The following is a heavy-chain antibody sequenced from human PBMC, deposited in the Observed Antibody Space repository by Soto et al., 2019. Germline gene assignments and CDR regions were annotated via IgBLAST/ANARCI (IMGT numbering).Heavy chain of an antibody. CDR2: INHSGST. J-gene: IGHJ4*02. CDR1: GGSFSGCY. Sequence: PSETLSLTCAVYGGSFSGCYWSWIRQPPGKGLEWIGEINHSGSTNYNPSLKSRVTISVDTSKNQFSLKLSSVTAADTAVYYCARGLDSEDYGDYYFDYWGQGTLVTVSS. CDR3: ARGLDSEDYGDYYFDY. V-gene: IGHV4-34*01. D-gene: IGHD4-17*01.